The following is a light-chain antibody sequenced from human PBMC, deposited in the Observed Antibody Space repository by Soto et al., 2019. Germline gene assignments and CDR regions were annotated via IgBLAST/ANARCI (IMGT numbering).Light chain of an antibody. Sequence: EIVLTQSPGTLSLSPGERATLSCRASESVSNSYLAWSQQKPGQAPRLLIYGASSRATGIPARFSGSGSGTDFTLTISRLEPEDFAVYYCQQYTSSTWTFGQGTKVEIK. CDR2: GAS. J-gene: IGKJ1*01. CDR1: ESVSNSY. V-gene: IGKV3-20*01. CDR3: QQYTSSTWT.